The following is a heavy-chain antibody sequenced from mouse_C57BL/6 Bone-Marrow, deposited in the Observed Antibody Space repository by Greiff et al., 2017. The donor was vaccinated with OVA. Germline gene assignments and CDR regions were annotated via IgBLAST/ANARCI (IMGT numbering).Heavy chain of an antibody. CDR2: IYPGDGDT. J-gene: IGHJ3*01. Sequence: VNVVESGPELVKPGASVKISCKASGYAFSSSWMNWVKQRPGKGLEWIGRIYPGDGDTNYNGKFKGKATLTADKSSSTAYMQLSSLTSEDSAVYFCARDGYGWFAYWGQGTLVTVSA. CDR3: ARDGYGWFAY. V-gene: IGHV1-82*01. D-gene: IGHD2-2*01. CDR1: GYAFSSSW.